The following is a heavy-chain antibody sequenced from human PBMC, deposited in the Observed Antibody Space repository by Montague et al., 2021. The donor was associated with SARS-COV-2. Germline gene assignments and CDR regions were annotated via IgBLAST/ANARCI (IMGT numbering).Heavy chain of an antibody. Sequence: SETLSLTCSVSGGSFSSGDSYWGWFRQAPGKGLEWIGDLHYAGSAYYNPSLRSRVTISADTSKNQFSLKLNSVTAADTAVYYCVATYNGNWYYFDYWGQGTLVTVSS. CDR3: VATYNGNWYYFDY. CDR2: LHYAGSA. D-gene: IGHD6-13*01. J-gene: IGHJ4*02. V-gene: IGHV4-39*01. CDR1: GGSFSSGDSY.